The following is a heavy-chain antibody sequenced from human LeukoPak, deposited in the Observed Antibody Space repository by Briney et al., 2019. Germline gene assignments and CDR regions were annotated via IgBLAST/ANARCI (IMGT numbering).Heavy chain of an antibody. D-gene: IGHD3-10*01. Sequence: KPSETLSLTCTVSGGSFSSYYWSWIRHPPGKGVGWIGYIYYSGSTNSNPSLKSRVTITLDTSKNQFSLKLSAVTAADRAVYYCARDLLGPYYYYMDVWGKGTTVTVSS. J-gene: IGHJ6*03. CDR3: ARDLLGPYYYYMDV. V-gene: IGHV4-59*01. CDR1: GGSFSSYY. CDR2: IYYSGST.